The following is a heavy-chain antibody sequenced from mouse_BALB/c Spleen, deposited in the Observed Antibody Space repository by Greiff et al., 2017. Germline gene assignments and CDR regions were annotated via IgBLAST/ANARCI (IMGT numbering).Heavy chain of an antibody. J-gene: IGHJ3*01. CDR3: ARYGNYVAWLAY. CDR2: INPSTGYT. CDR1: GYTFTSYW. V-gene: IGHV1-7*01. Sequence: QVQLQQSGAELAKPGASVKMSCKASGYTFTSYWMHWVKQRPGQGLEWIGYINPSTGYTEYNQKFKDKATLTADKSSSTAYMQLSSLTSEDSAVYYCARYGNYVAWLAYWGQGTLVTVSA. D-gene: IGHD2-1*01.